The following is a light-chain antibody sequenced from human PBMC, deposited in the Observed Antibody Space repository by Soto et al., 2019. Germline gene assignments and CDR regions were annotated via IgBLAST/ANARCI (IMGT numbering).Light chain of an antibody. J-gene: IGKJ2*01. CDR2: DAS. V-gene: IGKV3-20*01. CDR3: QKYGTSPPDT. Sequence: IVLTQSPGTLSLSPGERATLSCRASQSVPSDHLAWYQQKPGQAPRLLMYDASVKAGGVPDRFSGSGSGTDFTLTISRLEPEDFAVYYCQKYGTSPPDTFGQGTRLEI. CDR1: QSVPSDH.